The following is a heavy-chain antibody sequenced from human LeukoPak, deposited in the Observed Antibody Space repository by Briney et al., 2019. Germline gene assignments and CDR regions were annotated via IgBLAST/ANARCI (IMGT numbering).Heavy chain of an antibody. CDR3: ARHVGYSYGWGAFDI. CDR1: GGSFSGYY. D-gene: IGHD5-18*01. J-gene: IGHJ3*02. CDR2: INHSGIT. V-gene: IGHV4-34*01. Sequence: SETLSLTCAVYGGSFSGYYWSWIRQPPGKGLEWIGEINHSGITNSNPSLKSRVTISVDTSKNQFSLKLSSVTAADTAVYYYARHVGYSYGWGAFDIWGQGTMVTVSS.